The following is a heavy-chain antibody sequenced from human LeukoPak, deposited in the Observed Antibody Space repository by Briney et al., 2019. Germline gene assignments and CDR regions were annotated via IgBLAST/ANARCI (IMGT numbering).Heavy chain of an antibody. J-gene: IGHJ4*02. CDR3: ARGADGGYPYYFDY. CDR1: GGSISSYY. D-gene: IGHD5-12*01. V-gene: IGHV4-59*01. Sequence: SETLSLTCTVSGGSISSYYWSWIRQPAGKGLEWIGYIYYSGSTNYNPSLKSRVTISVDTSKDQFSLKLSSVTAADTAVYYCARGADGGYPYYFDYWGQGTLVTVSS. CDR2: IYYSGST.